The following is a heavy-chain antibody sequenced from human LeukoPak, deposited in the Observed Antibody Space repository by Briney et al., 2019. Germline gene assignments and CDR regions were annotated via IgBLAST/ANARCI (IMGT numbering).Heavy chain of an antibody. V-gene: IGHV1-69*04. CDR2: IIPFLGEV. D-gene: IGHD5-12*01. CDR1: GAALNIGHA. CDR3: SPCGHAYDWFGP. J-gene: IGHJ5*02. Sequence: SVKVSCKAFGAALNIGHAFIWARQAPGQGLQWMGRIIPFLGEVNYAQNFQGRVSFTVDKSTATMYMEMKSLRLDDTAIYYCSPCGHAYDWFGPWGQGTLVTVSS.